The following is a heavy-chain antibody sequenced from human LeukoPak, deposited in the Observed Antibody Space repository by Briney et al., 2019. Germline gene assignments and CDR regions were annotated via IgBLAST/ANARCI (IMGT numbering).Heavy chain of an antibody. D-gene: IGHD3-22*01. V-gene: IGHV4-34*01. CDR1: GGSFSAYY. CDR2: INHSGST. J-gene: IGHJ3*02. CDR3: ATKDSSNYHYGALDI. Sequence: SETLSLTCAVYGGSFSAYYWSWIRQTPGKGLEWIGEINHSGSTNYNPSLNSRVTISVDTSKNQFSLKVKFVTAADTAVYYCATKDSSNYHYGALDIWGQGTRVTVSS.